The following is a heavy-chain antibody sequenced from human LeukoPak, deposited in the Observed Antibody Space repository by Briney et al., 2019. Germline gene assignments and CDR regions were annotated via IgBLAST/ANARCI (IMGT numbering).Heavy chain of an antibody. CDR2: ISTSGGST. CDR1: GFTFSNYD. CDR3: ARRTYVDY. J-gene: IGHJ4*02. D-gene: IGHD3-16*01. V-gene: IGHV3-48*03. Sequence: GGSLRLSCAASGFTFSNYDMIWVRQAPGKGLEWVSYISTSGGSTNYADSVKGRFTISRDNAKNSLYLQMNSLRAEDTALYYCARRTYVDYWGQGTLVTVSS.